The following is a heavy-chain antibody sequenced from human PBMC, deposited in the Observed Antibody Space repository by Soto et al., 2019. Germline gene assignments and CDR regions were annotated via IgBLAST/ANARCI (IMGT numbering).Heavy chain of an antibody. Sequence: ASVKVSCKASGYTFTGYYMHWVRQAPGQGLEWMGWINPNSGGTNYAQKFQGWVNMTRDTSISTAYMELSRLRSDDTAVYYCARGLSALVAAANLSMILGFVIDGMDVWGQGTTVTVSS. CDR2: INPNSGGT. D-gene: IGHD2-2*01. J-gene: IGHJ6*02. CDR3: ARGLSALVAAANLSMILGFVIDGMDV. V-gene: IGHV1-2*04. CDR1: GYTFTGYY.